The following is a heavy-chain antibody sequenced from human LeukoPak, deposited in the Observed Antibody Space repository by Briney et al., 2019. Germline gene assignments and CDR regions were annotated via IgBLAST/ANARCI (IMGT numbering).Heavy chain of an antibody. CDR1: GFTFSSYS. V-gene: IGHV3-48*02. CDR2: ISTGSSTI. J-gene: IGHJ4*02. CDR3: ARDLGNFGRGGSYFDG. D-gene: IGHD4-23*01. Sequence: QTGGSLRLSCAASGFTFSSYSMNWVRKAPGKGLEWVSYISTGSSTIYYADSVKGRFTISRDDLKSTLYLQMNSLRDEDTAVYCCARDLGNFGRGGSYFDGWGQGTLVTVSS.